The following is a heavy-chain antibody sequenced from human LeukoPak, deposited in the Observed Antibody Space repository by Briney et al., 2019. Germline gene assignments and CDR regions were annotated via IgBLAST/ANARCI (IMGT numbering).Heavy chain of an antibody. CDR1: GFTFSSYS. CDR3: AKDAAAGYFDY. J-gene: IGHJ4*02. D-gene: IGHD6-13*01. V-gene: IGHV3-48*01. CDR2: ISSSSSTI. Sequence: GGSLRLSCAASGFTFSSYSMNWVRQAPGKGLEWVSYISSSSSTIYYADSVKGRFTISRDNAKNSLYLQMNSLRAEDTASYYCAKDAAAGYFDYWGQGTLVTVSS.